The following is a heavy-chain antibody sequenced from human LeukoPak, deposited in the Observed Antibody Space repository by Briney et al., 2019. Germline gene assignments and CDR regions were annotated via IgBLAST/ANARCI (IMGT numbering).Heavy chain of an antibody. J-gene: IGHJ4*02. D-gene: IGHD5-24*01. V-gene: IGHV5-51*01. CDR1: GXSFSSYW. Sequence: GESLKISFKGLGXSFSSYWNAWVRQRPGKGLEWMGIIYPGGSETRYDPSFQGQVTISADSSTSTAYLQWSSLRASDTAMYYCARASRDGYNQNFDHWGQGTLVTVSS. CDR3: ARASRDGYNQNFDH. CDR2: IYPGGSET.